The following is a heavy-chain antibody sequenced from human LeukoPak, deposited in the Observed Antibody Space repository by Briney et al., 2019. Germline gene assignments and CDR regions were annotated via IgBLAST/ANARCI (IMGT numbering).Heavy chain of an antibody. D-gene: IGHD3-10*01. CDR1: GFTFSSYA. CDR3: AKAQDPTYYYGSGSPLDWFDP. V-gene: IGHV3-23*01. Sequence: GGSLRLSCAASGFTFSSYAMSWVRQAPGKGLEWVSAISGSGGSTYYADSVKGRFTISRDKSKNTLYLQMNSLRAEDTAVYYCAKAQDPTYYYGSGSPLDWFDPWGQGTLVTVSS. CDR2: ISGSGGST. J-gene: IGHJ5*02.